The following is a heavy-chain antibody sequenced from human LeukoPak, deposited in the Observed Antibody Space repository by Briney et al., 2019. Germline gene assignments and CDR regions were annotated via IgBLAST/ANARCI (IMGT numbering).Heavy chain of an antibody. Sequence: PGGSLRLSCAASGFTFSSYTMNWVRQAPGRGLEWVSSISSSSSFIYYVDSVRGRFTISRDNAKNSLYLQMNSLRAEDTAVYYCAKDMVPYGMDVWGQGTTVTASS. CDR3: AKDMVPYGMDV. D-gene: IGHD3-10*01. CDR1: GFTFSSYT. CDR2: ISSSSSFI. V-gene: IGHV3-21*04. J-gene: IGHJ6*02.